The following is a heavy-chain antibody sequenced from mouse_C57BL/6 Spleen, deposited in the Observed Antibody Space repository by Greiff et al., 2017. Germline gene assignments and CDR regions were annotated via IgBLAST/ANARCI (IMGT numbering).Heavy chain of an antibody. D-gene: IGHD1-1*01. CDR1: GYTFTSYW. CDR2: IDPNSGGT. V-gene: IGHV1-72*01. CDR3: ARGSLLLLRSFDY. Sequence: QVHVKQPGAELVKPGASVKLSCKASGYTFTSYWMHWVKQRPGRGLEWIGRIDPNSGGTKYNEKFKSKATLTVDKPSSTAYMQLSSLTSEDSAVYYCARGSLLLLRSFDYWGQGTTLTVSS. J-gene: IGHJ2*01.